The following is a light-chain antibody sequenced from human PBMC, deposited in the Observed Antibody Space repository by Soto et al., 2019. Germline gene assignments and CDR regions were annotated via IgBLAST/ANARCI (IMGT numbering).Light chain of an antibody. CDR1: SSNIGSNP. V-gene: IGLV1-44*01. Sequence: QSVLTQPPSASGTPGQSVTISCSGSSSNIGSNPVQWYQQFPGMAPKLLLYRNNQRPSGVPDRFSGSKSGTSASLAISGLQSEDEADYHCATWEDTLYGPVFGGGTKVTVL. CDR2: RNN. CDR3: ATWEDTLYGPV. J-gene: IGLJ3*02.